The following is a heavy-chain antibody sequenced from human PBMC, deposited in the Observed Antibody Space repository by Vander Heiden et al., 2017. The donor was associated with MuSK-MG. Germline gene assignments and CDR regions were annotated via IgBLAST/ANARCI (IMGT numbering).Heavy chain of an antibody. CDR1: GDTSSSYS. Sequence: QVQLVQSGTEVKKPGSSVKVSCKASGDTSSSYSISWVRQAPGQGLEWMGGISPVFGTTNYAQKFQDRVTITAGESTSTAYLEVRSLRSEDTAVYFCAEISGGRHHRHNWGQGTLVTVSS. D-gene: IGHD2-15*01. V-gene: IGHV1-69*01. CDR2: ISPVFGTT. J-gene: IGHJ4*02. CDR3: AEISGGRHHRHN.